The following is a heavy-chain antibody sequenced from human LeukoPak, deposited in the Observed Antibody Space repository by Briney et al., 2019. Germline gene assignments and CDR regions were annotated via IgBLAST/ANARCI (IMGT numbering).Heavy chain of an antibody. CDR3: AREGGVHDSSSWPGRWFDP. J-gene: IGHJ5*02. D-gene: IGHD6-13*01. Sequence: ASVKVSCKASGYTFTSYYMHWVREAPGQGLEWMGIINPSGGSTSYAQKFQGRVTMTRDMSTSTVYMELSSLRSEDTAVYYCAREGGVHDSSSWPGRWFDPGAREPWSPSPQ. CDR2: INPSGGST. V-gene: IGHV1-46*01. CDR1: GYTFTSYY.